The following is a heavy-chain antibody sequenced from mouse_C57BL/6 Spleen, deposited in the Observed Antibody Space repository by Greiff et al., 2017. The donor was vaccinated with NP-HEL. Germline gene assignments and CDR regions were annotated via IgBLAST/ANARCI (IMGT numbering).Heavy chain of an antibody. CDR3: ARHLGSSPFWYFDV. Sequence: EVQLQESGGDLVKPGGSLKLSCAASGFTFSSYGMSWVRQTPDKRLEWVATISSGGSYTYYPDSVKGRFTISRDNAKNTLYLQMSSLKSEDTAMYYCARHLGSSPFWYFDVWGTGTTVTVSS. J-gene: IGHJ1*03. V-gene: IGHV5-6*01. CDR1: GFTFSSYG. D-gene: IGHD1-1*01. CDR2: ISSGGSYT.